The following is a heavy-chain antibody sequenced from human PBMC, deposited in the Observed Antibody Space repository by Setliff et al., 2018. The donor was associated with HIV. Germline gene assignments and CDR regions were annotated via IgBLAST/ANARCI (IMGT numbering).Heavy chain of an antibody. CDR2: INPSGGGT. V-gene: IGHV1-46*01. CDR1: GYSFTNYY. D-gene: IGHD3-22*01. Sequence: GASVKVSCKASGYSFTNYYMNWVRQAPGQGLEWMGIINPSGGGTTYAQKFQGRVTMTRDTSTDTLYMDLSSLTSEDTAVYYCVRGMTSYDSSGYSIPYYFDYWGQGTLVTV. CDR3: VRGMTSYDSSGYSIPYYFDY. J-gene: IGHJ4*02.